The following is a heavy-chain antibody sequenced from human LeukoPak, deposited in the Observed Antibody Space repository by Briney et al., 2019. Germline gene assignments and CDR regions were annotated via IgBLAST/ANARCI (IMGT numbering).Heavy chain of an antibody. CDR1: GFSFSTYW. CDR3: ARGSVTEFDP. Sequence: GGSLRLSCAASGFSFSTYWMTWVRQAPGKGLEWVANIKEDGSEIYYVDSVKGRFTISRDNAKNSLYLQMTSLRAEDTAVYYCARGSVTEFDPWGQGTLVTVSS. D-gene: IGHD2-21*02. CDR2: IKEDGSEI. J-gene: IGHJ5*02. V-gene: IGHV3-7*01.